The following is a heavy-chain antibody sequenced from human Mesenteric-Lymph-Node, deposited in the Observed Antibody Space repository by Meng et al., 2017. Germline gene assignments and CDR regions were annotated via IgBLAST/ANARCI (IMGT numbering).Heavy chain of an antibody. CDR3: ARTGCSSSSCYDY. D-gene: IGHD2-2*01. Sequence: QGQWVQFGAEVKKPGASVKVSCKASGYSFTTYAMHWVRQAPGQRLEWMGWINAGNGNTKYSEKFQSRVTITRDTAASTAYMELSSLRSEDTAVYYCARTGCSSSSCYDYWGQGTLVTVSS. J-gene: IGHJ4*02. CDR1: GYSFTTYA. CDR2: INAGNGNT. V-gene: IGHV1-3*01.